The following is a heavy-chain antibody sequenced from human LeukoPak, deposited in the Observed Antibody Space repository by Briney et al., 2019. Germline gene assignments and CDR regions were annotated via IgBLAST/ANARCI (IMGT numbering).Heavy chain of an antibody. J-gene: IGHJ2*01. V-gene: IGHV4-31*03. CDR2: IYYSGST. D-gene: IGHD6-13*01. Sequence: TPSETLSFTCTVSGGSISSGGYYWSWIRQHPGKGLEWIGYIYYSGSTYYNPSLKSRVTISVDTSKNQFSLKLSSVTAADTAVYYCARYRSDSSSTPLRYFDLWGRGTLVTVSS. CDR3: ARYRSDSSSTPLRYFDL. CDR1: GGSISSGGYY.